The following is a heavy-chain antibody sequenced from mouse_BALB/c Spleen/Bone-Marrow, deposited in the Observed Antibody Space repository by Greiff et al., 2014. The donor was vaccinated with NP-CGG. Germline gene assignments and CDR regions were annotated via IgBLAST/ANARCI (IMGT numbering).Heavy chain of an antibody. Sequence: VQLQQSGPELVKPGASVRISCKASGYTFTSYYIHWVKQRPGQGLEWIGWIYPGNVNTKYNEKFKGKATLTADKSSSTAYMQLSSLTSEDSAVYFCARSLSRYAMDYWGQGTSVTVSS. V-gene: IGHV1S56*01. D-gene: IGHD6-2*01. CDR3: ARSLSRYAMDY. J-gene: IGHJ4*01. CDR2: IYPGNVNT. CDR1: GYTFTSYY.